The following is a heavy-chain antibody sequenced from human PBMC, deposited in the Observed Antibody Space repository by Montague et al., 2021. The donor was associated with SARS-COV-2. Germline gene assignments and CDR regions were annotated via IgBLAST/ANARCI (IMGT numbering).Heavy chain of an antibody. Sequence: SETLSLTCTVSGGSINTYYWSWIRQPPGQGLEWIGYIYYSGSTNYNPSLTSRVPISVDTSKNQFSLKLSSVTAADTAVYYCARVTTKRTRYGSGSYRGFDDFDIWGQGTMVTVSS. V-gene: IGHV4-59*08. CDR3: ARVTTKRTRYGSGSYRGFDDFDI. D-gene: IGHD3-10*01. CDR2: IYYSGST. J-gene: IGHJ3*02. CDR1: GGSINTYY.